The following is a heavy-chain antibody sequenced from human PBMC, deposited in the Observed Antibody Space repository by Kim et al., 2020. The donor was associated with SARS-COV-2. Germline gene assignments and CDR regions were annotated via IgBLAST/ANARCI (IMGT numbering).Heavy chain of an antibody. V-gene: IGHV1-69*13. Sequence: SVKVSCKASGGTFSSYAISWVRQAPGQGLEWMGGIIPIFGTANYAQKFQGRVTITADESTSTAYMELSSLRSEDTAVYYCARGYLAYCSSTSCYAKRGYYYYGMDVWGQGTTVTVSS. J-gene: IGHJ6*02. CDR1: GGTFSSYA. CDR2: IIPIFGTA. CDR3: ARGYLAYCSSTSCYAKRGYYYYGMDV. D-gene: IGHD2-2*01.